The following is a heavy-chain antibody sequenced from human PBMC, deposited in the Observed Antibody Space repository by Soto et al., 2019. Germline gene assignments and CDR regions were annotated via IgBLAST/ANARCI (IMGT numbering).Heavy chain of an antibody. CDR1: GFTFSSYG. D-gene: IGHD6-6*01. Sequence: HVQLVESGGGVVQPGRSLRLSCAASGFTFSSYGMHWVRQAPGKGLEWVAVIWYDGSNKYYADSVKGRFTISRDNSKNTLYLQMNSLRAEDTAVYYCARGKYSSSSLYYYYGMDVWGQGTTVTVSS. J-gene: IGHJ6*02. CDR2: IWYDGSNK. CDR3: ARGKYSSSSLYYYYGMDV. V-gene: IGHV3-33*01.